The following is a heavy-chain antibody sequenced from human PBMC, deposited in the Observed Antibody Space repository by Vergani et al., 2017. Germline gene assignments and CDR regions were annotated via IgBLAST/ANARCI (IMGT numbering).Heavy chain of an antibody. CDR2: IRYDGTKR. CDR1: GFTFRIYG. D-gene: IGHD2-2*01. CDR3: ARDPRDIVVVPAAPTWFDP. J-gene: IGHJ5*02. Sequence: QVQLVESGGGVVQPGGSLRLSCIASGFTFRIYGMHWVRQAPGKGLEWVAFIRYDGTKRFYGDSVKGRFTISRDNAKNSLYLQMNSLRAEDTAVYYCARDPRDIVVVPAAPTWFDPWGQGTLVTVSS. V-gene: IGHV3-30*02.